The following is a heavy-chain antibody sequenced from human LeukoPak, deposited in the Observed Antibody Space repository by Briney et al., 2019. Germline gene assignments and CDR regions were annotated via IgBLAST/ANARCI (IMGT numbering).Heavy chain of an antibody. Sequence: SQTLSLTCTVSGGSISSSSYYWGWIRQPPGKGLEWIGSIYYSGSTYYNPSLESRVTISVDTSKNQFSLKLSSVTAADTAVYYCARHPPGYYDFWSGYPFDYWGQGTLVTVSS. CDR1: GGSISSSSYY. J-gene: IGHJ4*02. D-gene: IGHD3-3*01. CDR3: ARHPPGYYDFWSGYPFDY. V-gene: IGHV4-39*01. CDR2: IYYSGST.